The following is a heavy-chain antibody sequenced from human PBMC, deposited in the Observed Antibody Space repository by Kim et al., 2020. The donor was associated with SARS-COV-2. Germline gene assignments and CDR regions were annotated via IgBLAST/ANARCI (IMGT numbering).Heavy chain of an antibody. CDR3: ARVPDPGLLWFGELFNYYYGMDV. CDR2: ISAYNGNT. Sequence: ASVKVSCKASGYTFTSYGISWVRQAPGQGLEWMGWISAYNGNTNYAQKLQGRVTMTTDTSTSTAYMELRSLRSDDTAVYYCARVPDPGLLWFGELFNYYYGMDVWGQGTTVTVSS. D-gene: IGHD3-10*01. CDR1: GYTFTSYG. V-gene: IGHV1-18*01. J-gene: IGHJ6*02.